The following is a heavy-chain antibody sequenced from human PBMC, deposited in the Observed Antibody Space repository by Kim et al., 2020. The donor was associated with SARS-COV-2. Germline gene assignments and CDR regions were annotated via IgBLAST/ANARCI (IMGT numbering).Heavy chain of an antibody. V-gene: IGHV4-34*01. J-gene: IGHJ5*02. CDR2: INHSGST. Sequence: SETLSLTCAVYGGAFNNYYWSWIRQPPGKGLEWIGEINHSGSTNYNPSLKSRVTISVDTPKNQFSLRLSSVTAADTAVYYCARGGWGVWNAWGQGTRVT. CDR1: GGAFNNYY. D-gene: IGHD1-1*01. CDR3: ARGGWGVWNA.